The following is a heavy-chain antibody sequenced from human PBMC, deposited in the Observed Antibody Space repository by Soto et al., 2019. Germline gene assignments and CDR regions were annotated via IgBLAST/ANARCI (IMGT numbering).Heavy chain of an antibody. Sequence: TSDTLSLTFTVSGGSIRSYYWTWIRQPPGKGLEWLGYIFYSGSTFYNPSLKSRVTISIHTSKSQFSLQLTSVTAADTAVYYCARGAADTAMVDSWGQGTMVNV. D-gene: IGHD5-18*01. CDR2: IFYSGST. CDR3: ARGAADTAMVDS. CDR1: GGSIRSYY. J-gene: IGHJ4*02. V-gene: IGHV4-59*01.